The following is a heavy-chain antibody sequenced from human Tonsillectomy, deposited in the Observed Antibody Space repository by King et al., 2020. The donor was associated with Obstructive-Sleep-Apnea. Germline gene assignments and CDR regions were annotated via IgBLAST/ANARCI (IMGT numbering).Heavy chain of an antibody. J-gene: IGHJ4*02. CDR1: GFTFSSYG. D-gene: IGHD6-19*01. V-gene: IGHV3-33*06. CDR2: IWFDGSNK. CDR3: AKDQSSGWLEGVDY. Sequence: VQLVESGGGVVQPGRSLRLSCAASGFTFSSYGMHWVRQAPGKGLEGVAVIWFDGSNKYYADSVKGRFTISRDNSKNTLYLQMNSLRAEATAGYYCAKDQSSGWLEGVDYWGQGTLVTVSS.